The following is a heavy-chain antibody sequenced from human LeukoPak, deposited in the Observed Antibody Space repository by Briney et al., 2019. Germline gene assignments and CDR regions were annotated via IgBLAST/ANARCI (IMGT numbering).Heavy chain of an antibody. Sequence: SQTLSLTCTVSGGSISSGSYYWSWIRQPAGKGLEWIGRIYTSGSTNYNPSLKSRVTISVDTSKNQFSLKLSSVTAADTAVYYCARDGYYYYCMDVWGQGTTVTVSS. CDR3: ARDGYYYYCMDV. CDR1: GGSISSGSYY. J-gene: IGHJ6*02. CDR2: IYTSGST. V-gene: IGHV4-61*02.